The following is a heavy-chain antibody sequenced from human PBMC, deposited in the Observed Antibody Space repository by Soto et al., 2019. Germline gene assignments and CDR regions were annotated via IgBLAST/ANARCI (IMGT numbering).Heavy chain of an antibody. V-gene: IGHV3-74*01. CDR2: INSDGSST. CDR3: ARVQLRSTGWYP. CDR1: GFTFSSYW. D-gene: IGHD6-19*01. Sequence: EVQLVESGGGLVQPGGSLRLSCAASGFTFSSYWMHWVRQAPGKGLVWVSRINSDGSSTSYADSVEGRFTISRDNAKNMLYLQMNSLRADDTAIYYCARVQLRSTGWYPWGQGTLVTVSS. J-gene: IGHJ5*02.